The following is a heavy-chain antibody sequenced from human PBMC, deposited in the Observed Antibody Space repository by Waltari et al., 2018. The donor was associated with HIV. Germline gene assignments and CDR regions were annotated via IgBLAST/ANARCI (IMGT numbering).Heavy chain of an antibody. Sequence: QVYLEQSGPGLVKSSETITVNCVISGESVSSDRAAWNWIRQSPLRGLEWLGRTYYRSKWSTDYAESVRGRITVTPDTDNNQFSLHLTSVTAEDTAVYFCARDSYSFDFWGPGTLIIVSS. D-gene: IGHD3-10*01. CDR3: ARDSYSFDF. CDR1: GESVSSDRAA. V-gene: IGHV6-1*01. J-gene: IGHJ4*02. CDR2: TYYRSKWST.